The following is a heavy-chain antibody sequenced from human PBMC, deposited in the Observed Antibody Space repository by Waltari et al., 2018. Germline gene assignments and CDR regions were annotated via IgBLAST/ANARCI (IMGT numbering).Heavy chain of an antibody. Sequence: QVQLQESGPGLVKPSETLSLTCTVSGGSISSYYWSWIRQPPGKGLEWIGYIYYSGSTNYNPTPKSRVTISVDTSKNQFSLKLSSVTAADTAVYYCARGYQRRYFDYWGQGTLVTVSS. D-gene: IGHD2-2*01. CDR1: GGSISSYY. V-gene: IGHV4-59*08. J-gene: IGHJ4*02. CDR2: IYYSGST. CDR3: ARGYQRRYFDY.